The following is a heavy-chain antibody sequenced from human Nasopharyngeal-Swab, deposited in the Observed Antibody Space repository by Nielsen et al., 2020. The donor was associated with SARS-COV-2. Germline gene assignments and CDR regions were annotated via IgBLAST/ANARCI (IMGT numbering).Heavy chain of an antibody. Sequence: SETLSLTCTVSGGSISSYYWSWIRQPPGKGLEWIGYIYYSGSTNYNPSLKSRVTISVDTSKNQFSLKLSSVTAADTAVYYCARHLAAAGDFDYWGQGTLVTVSS. J-gene: IGHJ4*02. CDR1: GGSISSYY. D-gene: IGHD6-25*01. CDR2: IYYSGST. CDR3: ARHLAAAGDFDY. V-gene: IGHV4-59*08.